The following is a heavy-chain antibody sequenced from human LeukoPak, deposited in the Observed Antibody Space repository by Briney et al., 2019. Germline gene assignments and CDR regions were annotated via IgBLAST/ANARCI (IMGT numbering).Heavy chain of an antibody. CDR2: IYYSGST. J-gene: IGHJ4*02. V-gene: IGHV4-61*05. Sequence: SETLSLTCTVSGGSISSSSYYWGWIRQPPGKGLEWIGYIYYSGSTNYNPSLKSRVTISVDTSKNQFSLKLSSVTAADTAVYYCASALGDSYVDYWGQGTLVTVSS. CDR1: GGSISSSSYY. CDR3: ASALGDSYVDY. D-gene: IGHD5-18*01.